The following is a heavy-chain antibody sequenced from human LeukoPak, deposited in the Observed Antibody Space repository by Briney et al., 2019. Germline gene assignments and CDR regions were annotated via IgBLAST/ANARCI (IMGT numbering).Heavy chain of an antibody. V-gene: IGHV1-8*01. CDR1: GYTFTSYD. CDR3: ARVEVYCSSTSCYLGYNWFDP. D-gene: IGHD2-2*01. J-gene: IGHJ5*02. CDR2: MNPNSGNT. Sequence: GASVKVSCKASGYTFTSYDINWVRQATGQGLEWMGWMNPNSGNTGYAQKFQSRVTMTRNTSISTAYMELSSLRSEDTAVYYCARVEVYCSSTSCYLGYNWFDPWGQGTLVTVSS.